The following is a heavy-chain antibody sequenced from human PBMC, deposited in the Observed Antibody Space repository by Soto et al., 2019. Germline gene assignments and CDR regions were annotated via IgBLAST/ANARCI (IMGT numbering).Heavy chain of an antibody. CDR1: GFTFDNFA. CDR3: AKAGLGDYGWS. D-gene: IGHD4-17*01. J-gene: IGHJ4*02. CDR2: IWYDGSNK. Sequence: QVYLEESGGGVVQPGRSLRLSCAASGFTFDNFAMHWVRQAPGKGLEWVAVIWYDGSNKYYADSVKGRFSISRDNSKNTLSLQMSSLRVDDTAVYYCAKAGLGDYGWSWGQGTPVTVSS. V-gene: IGHV3-33*06.